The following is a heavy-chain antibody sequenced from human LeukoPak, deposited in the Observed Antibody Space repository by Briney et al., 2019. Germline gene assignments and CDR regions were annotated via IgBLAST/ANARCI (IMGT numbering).Heavy chain of an antibody. J-gene: IGHJ4*02. Sequence: SETLSLTCTVSGDSISTYYWTWSPQPPGKGLEWIGYVHYSGSTKYNPSLKRRVTISLDTSKNQFSLRLSSVSAADTAVYYCARHYKSTRTTVFDYWGPGTLVTVSS. CDR1: GDSISTYY. CDR2: VHYSGST. D-gene: IGHD4-11*01. V-gene: IGHV4-59*08. CDR3: ARHYKSTRTTVFDY.